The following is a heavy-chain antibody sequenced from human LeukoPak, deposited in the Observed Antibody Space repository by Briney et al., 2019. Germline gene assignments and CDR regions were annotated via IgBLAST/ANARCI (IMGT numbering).Heavy chain of an antibody. CDR2: ISAYNGNT. CDR1: GYTFTSYG. V-gene: IGHV1-18*01. CDR3: ASGVVPPDYYYYYMDV. D-gene: IGHD2-2*01. J-gene: IGHJ6*03. Sequence: ASVKVSCKASGYTFTSYGISWVRQAPGQGLEWMGWISAYNGNTNYAQKLQGRVTMTTDTSTSTAYMELRSLGSDDTAVYYCASGVVPPDYYYYYMDVWGKGTTVTVSS.